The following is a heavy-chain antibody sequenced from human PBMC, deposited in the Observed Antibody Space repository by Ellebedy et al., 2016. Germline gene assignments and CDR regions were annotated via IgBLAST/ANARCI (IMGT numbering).Heavy chain of an antibody. V-gene: IGHV3-48*01. CDR1: GFTFSNYN. CDR2: ISGSTSSI. Sequence: GESLKISCAASGFTFSNYNMNWVRQAPGKGLEWVSYISGSTSSIYYADSGKGRFTISRDNAKNSLYLQMNSLRAEDTAVYYCARDSKLGYCSGGSCDTILRFGGIFDYWGQGTLVTVSS. J-gene: IGHJ4*02. CDR3: ARDSKLGYCSGGSCDTILRFGGIFDY. D-gene: IGHD2-15*01.